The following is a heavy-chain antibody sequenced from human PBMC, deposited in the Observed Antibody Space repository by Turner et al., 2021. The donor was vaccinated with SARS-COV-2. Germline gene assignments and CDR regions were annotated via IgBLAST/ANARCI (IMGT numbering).Heavy chain of an antibody. Sequence: EVQLVESGGGLVKPGGSLRLSCAASGFTFSRYRLNWVRKAPGKGLGWVSSISYSSTYIYYADSVKGRFNISRDNAKNSLYLQMNSLRAEDTAVYYCARDHRPVVVPAAKRAGSYYYGMDVWGQGTTVTVSS. J-gene: IGHJ6*02. D-gene: IGHD2-2*01. CDR3: ARDHRPVVVPAAKRAGSYYYGMDV. CDR2: ISYSSTYI. V-gene: IGHV3-21*01. CDR1: GFTFSRYR.